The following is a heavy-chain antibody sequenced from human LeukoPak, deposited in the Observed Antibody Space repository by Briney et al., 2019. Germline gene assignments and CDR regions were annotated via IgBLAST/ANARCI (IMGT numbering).Heavy chain of an antibody. D-gene: IGHD3-22*01. V-gene: IGHV1-2*06. Sequence: ASVKVSCKASGYTFTCYYMHWVRQAPGQGLEWMGRINPNSGGTNYAQKFQGRVTMTRDTSISTAYMELSRLRSDDTAVYYCARGPPYYYGSSGYPYWGQGTLVTVSS. CDR1: GYTFTCYY. J-gene: IGHJ4*02. CDR3: ARGPPYYYGSSGYPY. CDR2: INPNSGGT.